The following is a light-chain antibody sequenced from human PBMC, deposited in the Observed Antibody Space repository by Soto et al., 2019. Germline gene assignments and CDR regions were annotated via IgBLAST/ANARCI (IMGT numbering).Light chain of an antibody. J-gene: IGLJ1*01. CDR2: SNY. CDR3: AAWDASLNGYV. CDR1: SSNIGSKT. V-gene: IGLV1-44*01. Sequence: QSVLTQPPSESGTPGQRVTISCSGSSSNIGSKTVNWYQQLPGTAPKLLIYSNYQRPSGVPDRFSGSKSGTSASLAISGLQSEDEADYYCAAWDASLNGYVFGTGTKLTVL.